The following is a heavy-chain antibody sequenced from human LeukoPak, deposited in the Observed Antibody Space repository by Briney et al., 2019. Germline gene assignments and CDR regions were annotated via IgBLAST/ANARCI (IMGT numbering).Heavy chain of an antibody. V-gene: IGHV4-59*08. CDR2: IYYSGST. CDR3: SRQHGAYRFDP. CDR1: GGSISSYY. Sequence: PSETLSLTCTVSGGSISSYYWSWIRQPPGKGLEWIGYIYYSGSTNYNPSLKSRVTISVDTSKNQFSLKLSSVTAADTAVYYCSRQHGAYRFDPWGQGTLVTVSS. D-gene: IGHD2-2*02. J-gene: IGHJ5*02.